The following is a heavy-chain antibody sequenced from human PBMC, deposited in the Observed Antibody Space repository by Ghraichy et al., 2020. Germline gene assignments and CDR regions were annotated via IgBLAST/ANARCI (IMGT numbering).Heavy chain of an antibody. CDR3: ARLAVAGTSHFVY. CDR1: GGSISSSSYY. V-gene: IGHV4-39*01. D-gene: IGHD6-19*01. J-gene: IGHJ4*02. CDR2: IYYSGST. Sequence: SETLSLTCTVSGGSISSSSYYWGWIRQPPGKGLEWIGSIYYSGSTYYNPSLKSRITISVDTSKNQFSLKLSSVTAADTAVFYCARLAVAGTSHFVYWGQGTLVTVSS.